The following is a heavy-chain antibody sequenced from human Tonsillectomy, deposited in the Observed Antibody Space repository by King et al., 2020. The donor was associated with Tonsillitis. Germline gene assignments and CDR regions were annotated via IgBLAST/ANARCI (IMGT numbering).Heavy chain of an antibody. CDR3: ARGIVVVPAANGGDYFDY. Sequence: QLQESGPGLVKPSQTLSLTCTVSGGSISSGSYYWSWIRQPAGKGLEWIGRIYTSGSTNYNPSLKSRVTMSVDTSKNQFSLKLSSVTAAHTAVYYCARGIVVVPAANGGDYFDYWGQGTLVTVSS. V-gene: IGHV4-61*02. J-gene: IGHJ4*02. CDR2: IYTSGST. CDR1: GGSISSGSYY. D-gene: IGHD2-2*01.